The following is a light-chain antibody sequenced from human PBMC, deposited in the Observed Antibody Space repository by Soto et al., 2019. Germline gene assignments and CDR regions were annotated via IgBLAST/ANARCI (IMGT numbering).Light chain of an antibody. CDR2: DAS. CDR3: QQGINWYT. CDR1: QSVSSY. J-gene: IGKJ2*01. Sequence: EIVLTQSPATLSLSPGERATLSCRASQSVSSYLAWYQHKPGQPPRLLIYDASNRATGIPARFSGSGSGTPFTLTLTTQELKAFTVYFWQQGINWYTLGQWTKLEIK. V-gene: IGKV3-11*01.